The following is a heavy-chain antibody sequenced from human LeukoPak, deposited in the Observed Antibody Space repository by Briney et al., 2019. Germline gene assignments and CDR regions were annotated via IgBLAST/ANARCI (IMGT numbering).Heavy chain of an antibody. D-gene: IGHD3-22*01. CDR1: GGTFSSYA. CDR2: IIPIFGTA. J-gene: IGHJ5*02. Sequence: ASVKVSCKASGGTFSSYAISWVRQAPGQGLEGMGGIIPIFGTANYAQKFQGRVTITTDESTSTAYMEVSSLRSEDTAVYYCARDSLTHYYDSSGYPEGHNWFDPWGQGTLVTVSS. V-gene: IGHV1-69*05. CDR3: ARDSLTHYYDSSGYPEGHNWFDP.